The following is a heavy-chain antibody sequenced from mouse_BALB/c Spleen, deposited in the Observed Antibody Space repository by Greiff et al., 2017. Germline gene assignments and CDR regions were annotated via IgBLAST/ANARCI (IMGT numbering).Heavy chain of an antibody. D-gene: IGHD1-1*01. J-gene: IGHJ2*01. CDR1: GFTFSSYG. CDR2: ISSGGSYT. Sequence: EVKLVESGGDLVKPGGSLKLSCAASGFTFSSYGMSWVRQTPDKRLEWVATISSGGSYTYYPDSVKGRFTISRDNAKNTLYLQMSSLKSEDTAMYYCASHYYGSSGSFDYWGQGTTLTVSS. CDR3: ASHYYGSSGSFDY. V-gene: IGHV5-6*01.